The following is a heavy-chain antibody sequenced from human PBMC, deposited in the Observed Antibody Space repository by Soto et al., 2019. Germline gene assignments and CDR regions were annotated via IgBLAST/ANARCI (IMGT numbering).Heavy chain of an antibody. CDR2: IYSGGST. CDR1: GFTVSSNY. Sequence: EVQLVESGGGLVQPGGSLRLSCAASGFTVSSNYMSWVRQAPGKGLEWVSVIYSGGSTYYADSVKCRFTIYRQNSKKTMYIQMNSLKGEETAVYYCGRGNGGGFVDYWGQGTLVTVSS. V-gene: IGHV3-53*04. CDR3: GRGNGGGFVDY. D-gene: IGHD3-10*01. J-gene: IGHJ4*02.